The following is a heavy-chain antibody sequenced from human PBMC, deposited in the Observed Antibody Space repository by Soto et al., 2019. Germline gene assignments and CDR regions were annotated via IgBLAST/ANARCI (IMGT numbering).Heavy chain of an antibody. J-gene: IGHJ4*02. D-gene: IGHD4-17*01. V-gene: IGHV3-74*01. CDR1: GLTFSSYW. Sequence: EVQLVESGGGLVQPGGSLRLSCAASGLTFSSYWMHWVRQAPGKGLVWVSRINSDGSSTSYADSVKGRFTISRDNAKNTLYLQMSSLSAEDTAVYYCALSHTGTTDYWGQGTLVTVSS. CDR2: INSDGSST. CDR3: ALSHTGTTDY.